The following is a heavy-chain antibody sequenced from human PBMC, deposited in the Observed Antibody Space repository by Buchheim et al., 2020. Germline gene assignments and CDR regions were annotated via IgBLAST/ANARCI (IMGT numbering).Heavy chain of an antibody. V-gene: IGHV3-74*01. CDR3: ARDTAWQVVV. J-gene: IGHJ4*02. Sequence: EVQLVESGGGLAQPGGSLRLSCAASGFTLSNYWMHWVRHAPGKGLVWVSRINSDGTYTNYADSVKGRFTVSRDNAKNTLYLQMNSLRAEDTAVYYCARDTAWQVVVWGQGTL. CDR2: INSDGTYT. D-gene: IGHD2-21*02. CDR1: GFTLSNYW.